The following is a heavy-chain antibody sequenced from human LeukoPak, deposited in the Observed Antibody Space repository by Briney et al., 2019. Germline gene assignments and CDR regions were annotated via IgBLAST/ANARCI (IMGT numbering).Heavy chain of an antibody. Sequence: GGSLRLSCAASGSTFGNYWMSWVRQAPGKGLEWVANIKQDGSEKYYVSSVKGRFTISRDNAKNSLYLQMNSLRAEDTAIYFCAREDDWNYEDYWGQGTLVTVSS. CDR2: IKQDGSEK. CDR1: GSTFGNYW. CDR3: AREDDWNYEDY. V-gene: IGHV3-7*01. J-gene: IGHJ4*02. D-gene: IGHD1-7*01.